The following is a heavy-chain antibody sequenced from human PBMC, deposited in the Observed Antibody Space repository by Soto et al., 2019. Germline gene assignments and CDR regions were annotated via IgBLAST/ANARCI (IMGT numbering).Heavy chain of an antibody. J-gene: IGHJ4*02. D-gene: IGHD1-26*01. CDR1: GLTFKSYA. CDR3: AKGQYSGVAGGLDY. V-gene: IGHV3-23*01. CDR2: ISGSGGST. Sequence: EVHLLESGGGLVQPGGSLRLSCAASGLTFKSYAMSCVRQAPGKGLEWVSGISGSGGSTDYADSVKGRFTISRDNSKNTLYLQMNSLRVEDTALYYCAKGQYSGVAGGLDYWGQGTLVTVSS.